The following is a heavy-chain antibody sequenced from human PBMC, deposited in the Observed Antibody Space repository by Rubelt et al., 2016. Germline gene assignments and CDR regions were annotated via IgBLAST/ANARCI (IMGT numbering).Heavy chain of an antibody. Sequence: EVQLVESGGGLVQPGGSLRLSCAASSNYWMSWVRQAPGKGLEWVANIKQDGSERYYVDSVKGRFTISRDNAKNSLDLQMNSLRAEDTAVYYCARGRDSRFSDHWGQGTLVTVSS. J-gene: IGHJ4*02. CDR1: SNYW. V-gene: IGHV3-7*01. CDR2: IKQDGSER. D-gene: IGHD3-22*01. CDR3: ARGRDSRFSDH.